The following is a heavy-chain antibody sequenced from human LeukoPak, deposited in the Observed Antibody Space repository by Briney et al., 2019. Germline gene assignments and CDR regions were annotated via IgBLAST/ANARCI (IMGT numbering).Heavy chain of an antibody. CDR1: GFTFSSYA. CDR3: ARDQDSSSWSFYYGMDV. D-gene: IGHD6-13*01. J-gene: IGHJ6*02. V-gene: IGHV3-64*01. CDR2: ISSNGGST. Sequence: SGGSLRLSCAASGFTFSSYAMHWVRQAPGKGLEYVSAISSNGGSTYYANSVKGRLTISRDNSKNTLYLQMGSLRAEGMAVYYCARDQDSSSWSFYYGMDVWGQGTTVTVSS.